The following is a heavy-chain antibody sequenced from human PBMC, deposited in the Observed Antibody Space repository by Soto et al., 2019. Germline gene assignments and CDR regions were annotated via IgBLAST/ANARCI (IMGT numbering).Heavy chain of an antibody. D-gene: IGHD6-19*01. Sequence: PGGSLRLSCAASGFTFSSYAMHWVRQAPGKGLEWVAVISYDGSNKYYADSVKGRFTISRDNSKNTLYLQMNSLRAEDTAVYYCARADATAKVAGLSHYGKDVWGQGTTVTVSS. CDR2: ISYDGSNK. J-gene: IGHJ6*02. CDR1: GFTFSSYA. V-gene: IGHV3-30-3*01. CDR3: ARADATAKVAGLSHYGKDV.